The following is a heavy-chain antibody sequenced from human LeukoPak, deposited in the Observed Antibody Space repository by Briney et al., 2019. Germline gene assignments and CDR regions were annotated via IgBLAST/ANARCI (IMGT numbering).Heavy chain of an antibody. Sequence: SETLSLTCTVSGGSISSGSYYWSWIRQPAGKGLEWIGRIYTSGSTNYNPSLKSRVTMSVDTSKNQFSLKLSSVTAADTAVYYCARAPIVVPAANYYYYYMDVWGKGTTVTISS. J-gene: IGHJ6*03. CDR2: IYTSGST. D-gene: IGHD2-2*01. CDR1: GGSISSGSYY. V-gene: IGHV4-61*02. CDR3: ARAPIVVPAANYYYYYMDV.